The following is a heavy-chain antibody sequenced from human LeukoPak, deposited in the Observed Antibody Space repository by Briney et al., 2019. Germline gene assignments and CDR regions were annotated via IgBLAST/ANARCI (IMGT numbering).Heavy chain of an antibody. V-gene: IGHV4-4*07. D-gene: IGHD3-3*01. CDR3: ARVVVFGVVTSDYYYYYMDV. CDR1: GGSISSYY. CDR2: IYSSGST. Sequence: SETLSLTCTVSGGSISSYYWSWIRQPAGKGLEWIGRIYSSGSTNYSPSLKSRVTMSVDTSKNQFSLKLSSVTAADTAVYYCARVVVFGVVTSDYYYYYMDVWGKGTTVTVSS. J-gene: IGHJ6*03.